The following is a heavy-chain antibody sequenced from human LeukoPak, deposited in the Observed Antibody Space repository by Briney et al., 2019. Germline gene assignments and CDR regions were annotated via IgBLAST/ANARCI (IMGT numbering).Heavy chain of an antibody. CDR2: IDTNTGDT. V-gene: IGHV1-2*02. CDR3: ARRELDY. CDR1: GYTFTAYY. Sequence: GASVKVSCKASGYTFTAYYMHWVRQAPGQGLEWMGWIDTNTGDTKYAQKFQGRVTMTTDTSTSTAYMELRSLRSDDTAVYYCARRELDYWGQGTLVTVSS. J-gene: IGHJ4*02. D-gene: IGHD1-26*01.